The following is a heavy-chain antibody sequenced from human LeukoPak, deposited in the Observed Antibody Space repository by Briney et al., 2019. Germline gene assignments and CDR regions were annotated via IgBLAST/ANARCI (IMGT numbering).Heavy chain of an antibody. CDR3: ASAYYDILTGYSAIDKFDY. J-gene: IGHJ4*02. Sequence: GGSLRLSCAASGFTFSSYAMSWVRQAPGKGLDWVSAISGSGGSTYYADSVKGRFTISRDNSKNTLYLQMNSLRAEDTAVYYCASAYYDILTGYSAIDKFDYWGQGTLVTVSS. CDR1: GFTFSSYA. CDR2: ISGSGGST. D-gene: IGHD3-9*01. V-gene: IGHV3-23*01.